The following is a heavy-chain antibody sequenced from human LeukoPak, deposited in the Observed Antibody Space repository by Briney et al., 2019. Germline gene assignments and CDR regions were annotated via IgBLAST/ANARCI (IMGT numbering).Heavy chain of an antibody. V-gene: IGHV4-38-2*01. Sequence: PSETLSLTCAVSGSSISSDYYWGWIRQPPGKGLEWIGTIYHSGSTYYNPSLKSRDTISVDTSKNQFSLKLSSVTAADTAVYYCARTQLAYYYYYMDVWGKGTTVTVSS. CDR1: GSSISSDYY. CDR2: IYHSGST. D-gene: IGHD5-18*01. J-gene: IGHJ6*03. CDR3: ARTQLAYYYYYMDV.